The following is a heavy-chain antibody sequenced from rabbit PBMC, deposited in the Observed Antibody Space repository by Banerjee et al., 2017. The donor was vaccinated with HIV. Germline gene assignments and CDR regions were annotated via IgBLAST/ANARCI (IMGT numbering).Heavy chain of an antibody. CDR1: GIDFSSDYY. CDR2: IYTGSGNT. J-gene: IGHJ4*01. D-gene: IGHD1-1*01. Sequence: QLQLEESGGGLVKPGGTLTLTCKASGIDFSSDYYMCWVRQAPGKGLEWIACIYTGSGNTSSASWARGRLPISNPSSPTVTLQVTGLTAADTASFFCARDNGSADYIHLCFGLWGPGTLVTVS. CDR3: ARDNGSADYIHLCFGL. V-gene: IGHV1S45*01.